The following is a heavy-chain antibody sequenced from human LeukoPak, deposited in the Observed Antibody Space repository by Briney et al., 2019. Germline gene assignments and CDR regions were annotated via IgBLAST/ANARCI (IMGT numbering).Heavy chain of an antibody. J-gene: IGHJ4*02. Sequence: PGGSLRLSCAASGFTFSSDGMHWVRQAPGKGLECVAFIRYDESNKYYADSVKGRFTISRDNSKNTLYLHVNSLRPEDTAVYYCARRAGAYSHPYDYWGQGTLVTVSS. D-gene: IGHD4-23*01. CDR1: GFTFSSDG. CDR3: ARRAGAYSHPYDY. CDR2: IRYDESNK. V-gene: IGHV3-30*02.